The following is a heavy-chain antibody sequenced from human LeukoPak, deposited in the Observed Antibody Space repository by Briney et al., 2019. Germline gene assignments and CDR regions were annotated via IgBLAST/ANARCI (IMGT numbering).Heavy chain of an antibody. Sequence: GRSLRLSCAASGFTFDDYAMHWVRQAPGKGLEWVSTISSGGHIYYEDSVKGRFTISRDNAKNSLYLQMNSLGAEDTAVYYCARDQDGGKYYYESSGYSHWGQGILVTVSS. J-gene: IGHJ4*02. CDR3: ARDQDGGKYYYESSGYSH. CDR1: GFTFDDYA. CDR2: ISSGGHI. D-gene: IGHD3-22*01. V-gene: IGHV3-69-1*01.